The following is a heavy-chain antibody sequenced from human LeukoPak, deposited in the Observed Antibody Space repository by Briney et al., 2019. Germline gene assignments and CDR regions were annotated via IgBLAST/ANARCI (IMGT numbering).Heavy chain of an antibody. J-gene: IGHJ2*01. Sequence: GRSLRLSCAASGFTFSSYGMHWVRQAPGKGLEWVAVTWYDGNEKYYADSVKGRFTISRDNSKNTVYLQMYSLRGEDTAVYYCAKVNSGVALSNWYFDLWGRGTLVTVSS. CDR1: GFTFSSYG. D-gene: IGHD2-15*01. V-gene: IGHV3-33*06. CDR3: AKVNSGVALSNWYFDL. CDR2: TWYDGNEK.